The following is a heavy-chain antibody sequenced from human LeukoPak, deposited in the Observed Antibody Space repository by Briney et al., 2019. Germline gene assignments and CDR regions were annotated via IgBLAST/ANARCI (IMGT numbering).Heavy chain of an antibody. CDR2: ISIDSGRT. CDR1: GFPFNSYA. J-gene: IGHJ6*03. V-gene: IGHV3-23*01. CDR3: ARKGIGSSRYQNMDV. Sequence: GALRLSWAASGFPFNSYAMSLVRQAPGKGPEWVSIISIDSGRTYYADSVKGRFTVSRDTSKNTLYLQMNSLRAEDTAVYYCARKGIGSSRYQNMDVWGKGTTVTVSS. D-gene: IGHD6-25*01.